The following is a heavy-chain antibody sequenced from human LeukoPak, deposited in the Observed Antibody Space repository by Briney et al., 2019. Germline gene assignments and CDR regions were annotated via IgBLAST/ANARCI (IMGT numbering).Heavy chain of an antibody. J-gene: IGHJ6*03. CDR2: MNPNSGNT. V-gene: IGHV1-8*01. CDR1: GYTFTSYD. CDR3: ARGWSPNSPMDV. D-gene: IGHD4-23*01. Sequence: GASVKVSCKASGYTFTSYDINWVRQATGQGLEWMGWMNPNSGNTGYAQKFQGRVTMTRNTSISTAYMELRSLRSEDTAVYYCARGWSPNSPMDVWGKGTTVTVSS.